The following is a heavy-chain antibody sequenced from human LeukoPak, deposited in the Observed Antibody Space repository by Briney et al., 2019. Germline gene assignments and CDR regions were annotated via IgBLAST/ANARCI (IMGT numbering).Heavy chain of an antibody. Sequence: SETLSLTCAVYGGSFSGYYWSWIRQPPGKGLEWIGEINHSGSPNYNPSLKSRVTISVDTSKNQFSLKLSSVTAADTAVYYCARGSYDYVWGSYRFRPFDYWGQGTLVTVSS. CDR1: GGSFSGYY. CDR3: ARGSYDYVWGSYRFRPFDY. CDR2: INHSGSP. V-gene: IGHV4-34*01. D-gene: IGHD3-16*02. J-gene: IGHJ4*02.